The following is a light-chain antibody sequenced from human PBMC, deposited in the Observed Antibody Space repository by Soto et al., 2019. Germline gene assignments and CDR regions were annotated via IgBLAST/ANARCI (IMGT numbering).Light chain of an antibody. CDR3: SSYTSSSTLV. V-gene: IGLV2-14*01. J-gene: IGLJ1*01. CDR1: SRDVGGYNY. CDR2: DVS. Sequence: QSVLTQPAYVNRVPVQSISIFCTGTSRDVGGYNYVSWYQQHPGKAPKLMIYDVSNRPSGVSNRFSGSKSGNTASLTISGLQAEDEADYYCSSYTSSSTLVFGTGTKVTVL.